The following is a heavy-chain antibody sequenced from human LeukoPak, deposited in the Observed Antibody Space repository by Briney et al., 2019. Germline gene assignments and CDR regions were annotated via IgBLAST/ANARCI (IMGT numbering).Heavy chain of an antibody. V-gene: IGHV3-30*04. CDR2: ISYDGSNK. CDR3: ARGLGYCSSTSCAYQDY. J-gene: IGHJ4*02. D-gene: IGHD2-2*01. CDR1: GFTFSSYA. Sequence: GRSLRLSCAASGFTFSSYAMHWVRQAPGKGLGWVAVISYDGSNKSYADSVKGRFTISRDNSKNTLYLQMNSLRAEDTAVYYCARGLGYCSSTSCAYQDYWGQGTLVTVSS.